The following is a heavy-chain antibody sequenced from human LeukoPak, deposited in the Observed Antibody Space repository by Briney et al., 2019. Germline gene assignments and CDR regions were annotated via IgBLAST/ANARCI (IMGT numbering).Heavy chain of an antibody. CDR2: INPAGTET. J-gene: IGHJ4*02. D-gene: IGHD2-15*01. CDR1: GFSFSAYW. CDR3: ARFGYVAAVDL. Sequence: GGSLRLSCAASGFSFSAYWMTWVRQAPGTGLEWVANINPAGTETYYVDPVKGRFTISRDNAKNLLYLQMNSLRADDTAVYYCARFGYVAAVDLWGQGTLVIVSS. V-gene: IGHV3-7*01.